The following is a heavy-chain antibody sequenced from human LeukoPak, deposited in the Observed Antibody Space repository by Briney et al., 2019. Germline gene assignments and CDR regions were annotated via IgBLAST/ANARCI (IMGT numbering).Heavy chain of an antibody. V-gene: IGHV3-23*01. J-gene: IGHJ2*01. CDR3: AKRGEDFHCSRCWNFDL. D-gene: IGHD2-2*01. CDR2: ITGSAGST. Sequence: PGGSLRLSCAASGFTFSSYAMSWVRQAPGKGLEWVSGITGSAGSTYYADSVKGRFTISRDNSKNTLFLQMNSLRSDDTAVYYCAKRGEDFHCSRCWNFDLWGRGTLVTVSS. CDR1: GFTFSSYA.